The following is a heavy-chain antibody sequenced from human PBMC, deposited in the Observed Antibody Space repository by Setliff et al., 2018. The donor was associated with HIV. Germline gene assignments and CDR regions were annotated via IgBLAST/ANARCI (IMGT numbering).Heavy chain of an antibody. Sequence: ASVKVSCKASGYTFTTYGISWVRQAPGHGLEWMGWISPNFGHTKYAQRFLDRVTMTIDTATSRAYMELRSLRSDDTALYYCARGPLYGYDRGYFDYWGQGTLVTVSS. CDR2: ISPNFGHT. CDR1: GYTFTTYG. D-gene: IGHD5-12*01. CDR3: ARGPLYGYDRGYFDY. J-gene: IGHJ4*02. V-gene: IGHV1-18*01.